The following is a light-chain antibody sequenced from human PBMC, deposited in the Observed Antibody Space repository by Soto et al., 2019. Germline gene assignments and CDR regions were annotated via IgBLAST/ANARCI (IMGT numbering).Light chain of an antibody. CDR3: QQSYNSPQT. CDR2: AAS. V-gene: IGKV1-5*01. Sequence: DIQMTHSHSTLAASVGDRVTITCRASQSISSWLAWYQQKPGKAPKLLIYAASTLQSGVPSRFSGSGSGTEFTLTISNLQPDDFATYYCQQSYNSPQTFGQGTKV. CDR1: QSISSW. J-gene: IGKJ1*01.